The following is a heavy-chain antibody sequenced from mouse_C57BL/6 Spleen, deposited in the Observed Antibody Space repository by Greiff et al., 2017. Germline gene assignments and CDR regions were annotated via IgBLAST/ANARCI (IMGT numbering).Heavy chain of an antibody. CDR3: VLGYYYGSSPWFAY. CDR2: IDPEDGET. V-gene: IGHV14-2*01. Sequence: VHVKQSGAELVKPGASVKLSCTASGFNIKDYYMHWVKQRTEQGLEWIGRIDPEDGETKYAPKFQGKATITADTSSNTAYLQRSSLTSEDTAVYYCVLGYYYGSSPWFAYWGQGPLVTVSA. CDR1: GFNIKDYY. J-gene: IGHJ3*01. D-gene: IGHD1-1*01.